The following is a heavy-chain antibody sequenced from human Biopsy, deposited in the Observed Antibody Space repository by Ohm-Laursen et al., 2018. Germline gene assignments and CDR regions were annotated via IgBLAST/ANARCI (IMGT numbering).Heavy chain of an antibody. Sequence: GSSVKVSCKVIGGTFSASGISWVRLAPGHGLEFVGGIIPIFQTTRYAQSFQGRVTIVAGKSTSTAYMELSSLRSDDTAIYYCATVRGLVWFGELIAWGQGTLVTVSS. CDR3: ATVRGLVWFGELIA. D-gene: IGHD3-10*01. CDR2: IIPIFQTT. J-gene: IGHJ5*02. V-gene: IGHV1-69*06. CDR1: GGTFSASG.